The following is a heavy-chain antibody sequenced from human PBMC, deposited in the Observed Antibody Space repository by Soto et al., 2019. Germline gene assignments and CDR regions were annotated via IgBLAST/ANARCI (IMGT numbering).Heavy chain of an antibody. CDR3: ARAQTTVTSSPWFDP. V-gene: IGHV1-69*17. J-gene: IGHJ5*02. CDR1: GGTFSNSA. Sequence: QVQLVQSGAEVKKPGSSVKVSCKASGGTFSNSAINWVRQAPGQGLEWVGGIIPIFDITAYAQKFQGRVTITAGSSTNTAYMDLRNLRSDDTAVYYCARAQTTVTSSPWFDPWGQGTLVTVSS. D-gene: IGHD4-17*01. CDR2: IIPIFDIT.